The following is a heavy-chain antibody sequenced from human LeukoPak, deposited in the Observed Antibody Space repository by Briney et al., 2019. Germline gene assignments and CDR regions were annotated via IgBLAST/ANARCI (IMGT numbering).Heavy chain of an antibody. D-gene: IGHD3-16*02. Sequence: PGGSLRLSCAASGFTFSDHYMDWVRQAPGKGLEWVGRTRNKANSYTTEYAASVKGRFTISRDDSKNSLYLQMNSLKTEDTAVYYCAIIGRGYFDYWGQGTLVTVSS. CDR2: TRNKANSYTT. J-gene: IGHJ4*02. CDR3: AIIGRGYFDY. CDR1: GFTFSDHY. V-gene: IGHV3-72*01.